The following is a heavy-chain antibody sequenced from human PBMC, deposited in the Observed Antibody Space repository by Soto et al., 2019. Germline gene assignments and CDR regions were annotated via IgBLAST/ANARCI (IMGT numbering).Heavy chain of an antibody. J-gene: IGHJ4*02. Sequence: SETLSLTCPVSGGPRNTYYWSWIRQAPGKGLEWIGYVDYSGNSDSSPSLKSRVTISIDTSKKQVSLKLNSVTAADTAVYYCARKWFSVAGRFHFDYWGQGIPVTVSS. D-gene: IGHD6-19*01. V-gene: IGHV4-59*01. CDR1: GGPRNTYY. CDR3: ARKWFSVAGRFHFDY. CDR2: VDYSGNS.